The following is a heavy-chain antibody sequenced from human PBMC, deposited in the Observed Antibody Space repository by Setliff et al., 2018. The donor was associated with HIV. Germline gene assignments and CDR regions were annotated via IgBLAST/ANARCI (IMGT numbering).Heavy chain of an antibody. CDR3: ARDRGGKDY. CDR2: IDPDGSQQ. CDR1: GFTFSDSW. Sequence: GESLKISCSASGFTFSDSWMSWVRQAPGKGLEWVANIDPDGSQQYVAESMKGRFTISRDNAKNSVYLQMNSLRAEDTAFYYCARDRGGKDYWGQGTLVTAPQ. D-gene: IGHD3-16*01. J-gene: IGHJ4*02. V-gene: IGHV3-7*01.